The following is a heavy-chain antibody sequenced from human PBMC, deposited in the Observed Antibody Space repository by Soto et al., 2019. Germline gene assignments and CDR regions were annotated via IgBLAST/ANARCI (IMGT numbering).Heavy chain of an antibody. J-gene: IGHJ6*02. Sequence: GGSLRLSCVASGFTFSSYAMSWVRQAPGKGLEWVSAISGSGVSTYYADSVKGRFTISRDNSKNTLYLQMNSLRAEDTAVYYCAFGDIVLVPAARRPSYYGMDVWGQGTTVTVSS. CDR2: ISGSGVST. V-gene: IGHV3-23*01. CDR3: AFGDIVLVPAARRPSYYGMDV. CDR1: GFTFSSYA. D-gene: IGHD2-2*01.